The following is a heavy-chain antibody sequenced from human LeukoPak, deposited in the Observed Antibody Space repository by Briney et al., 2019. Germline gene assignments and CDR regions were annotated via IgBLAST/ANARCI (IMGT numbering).Heavy chain of an antibody. CDR1: GHRFTNHW. CDR3: ARRAYSSSWDGMDV. V-gene: IGHV5-51*01. D-gene: IGHD6-13*01. J-gene: IGHJ6*02. CDR2: INLGDSDT. Sequence: GESLKISCEVSGHRFTNHWIGWVRQMPGKGLEWMGTINLGDSDTKYSPSFQGQVTISLDKSISTAYLQWRSLKASDTAMYYCARRAYSSSWDGMDVWGQGTTVTVSS.